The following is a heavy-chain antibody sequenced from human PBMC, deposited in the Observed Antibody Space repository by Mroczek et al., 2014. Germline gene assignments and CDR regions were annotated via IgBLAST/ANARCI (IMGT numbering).Heavy chain of an antibody. J-gene: IGHJ4*02. CDR3: ARGEDGYNSLAYFDY. V-gene: IGHV4-59*01. CDR2: IYYSGST. D-gene: IGHD5-24*01. CDR1: GGSISSYY. Sequence: QVQLQQWGPGLVKPSETLSLTCTVSGGSISSYYWSWIRQPPGKGLEWIGYIYYSGSTNYNPSLKSRVTISVDTSKNQFSLKLSSVTAADTAVYYCARGEDGYNSLAYFDYWGQGTLVTVSS.